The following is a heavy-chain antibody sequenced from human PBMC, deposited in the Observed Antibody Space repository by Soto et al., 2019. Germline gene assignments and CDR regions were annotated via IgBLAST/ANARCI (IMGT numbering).Heavy chain of an antibody. CDR3: ARAGVTPHFFDY. V-gene: IGHV3-53*01. D-gene: IGHD2-21*02. CDR2: FESGGSI. Sequence: GGSLRLSCAASGFSVRTNYMSWVRQAPGKGLEWVSVFESGGSIYYADSVKGRFIISRDYAKNTVYLQMNSLRADDTAAYYCARAGVTPHFFDYWGQGTLVTVSS. J-gene: IGHJ4*02. CDR1: GFSVRTNY.